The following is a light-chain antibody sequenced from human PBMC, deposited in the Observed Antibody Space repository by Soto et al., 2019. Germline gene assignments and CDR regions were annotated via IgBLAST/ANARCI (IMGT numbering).Light chain of an antibody. CDR2: KAS. CDR1: QTISSW. Sequence: DIPMTQSPSTLAGSVGARVTITCRASQTISSWLAWYQQKPGKAPKLLIYKASTLKSGVPSRFSGSGSGTEFTLTISSLQPDDFATYYGQHYNSYSEAFGQGTKVDLK. CDR3: QHYNSYSEA. V-gene: IGKV1-5*03. J-gene: IGKJ1*01.